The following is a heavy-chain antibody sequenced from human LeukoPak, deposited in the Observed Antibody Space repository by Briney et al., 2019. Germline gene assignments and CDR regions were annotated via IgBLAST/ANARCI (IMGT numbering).Heavy chain of an antibody. D-gene: IGHD2-2*01. CDR1: GYTFTGYY. CDR2: INPNSGGT. J-gene: IGHJ4*02. Sequence: GASVKVSCKASGYTFTGYYMRWVRQAPGQGLEWMGWINPNSGGTNYAQKFQGRVTMTRDTSISTAYMELSRLRSDDTAVYYCARALFSAAIWAWDYWGQGTLVTVSS. CDR3: ARALFSAAIWAWDY. V-gene: IGHV1-2*02.